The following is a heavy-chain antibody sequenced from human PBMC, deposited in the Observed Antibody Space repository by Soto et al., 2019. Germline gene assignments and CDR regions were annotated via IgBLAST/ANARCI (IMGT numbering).Heavy chain of an antibody. J-gene: IGHJ6*02. CDR1: GVTCVGFG. V-gene: IGHV3-30*03. CDR2: ISYDGSNK. CDR3: AMTTVTPVVFGMAV. D-gene: IGHD4-17*01. Sequence: PVLSLRVSCGAPGVTCVGFGGHWVRQATGKGLEWVAVISYDGSNKYYADSVKGRVTISRDNSKNTLYLQMNSLRAEDTAVYYCAMTTVTPVVFGMAVWGQGTTVTVSS.